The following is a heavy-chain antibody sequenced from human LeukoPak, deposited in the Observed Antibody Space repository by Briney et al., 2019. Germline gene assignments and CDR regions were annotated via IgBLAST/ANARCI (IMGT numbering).Heavy chain of an antibody. CDR1: GYTFTGYY. Sequence: ASVEVSCKASGYTFTGYYMHWVRQAPGQGLEWMGWINPNSGGTNYAQKFQGRVTMTRDTSISTAYMELSRLRSDDTAVYYCARALGDYVYYGMDVWGQGTTVTVSS. CDR2: INPNSGGT. V-gene: IGHV1-2*02. D-gene: IGHD7-27*01. CDR3: ARALGDYVYYGMDV. J-gene: IGHJ6*02.